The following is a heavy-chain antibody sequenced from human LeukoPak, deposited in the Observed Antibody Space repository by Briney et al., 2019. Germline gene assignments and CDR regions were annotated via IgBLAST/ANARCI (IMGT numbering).Heavy chain of an antibody. CDR1: GGSISSGDYY. J-gene: IGHJ5*02. V-gene: IGHV4-30-4*01. D-gene: IGHD3-9*01. CDR3: ARGILTGYSWFDP. Sequence: SQTLSLTCTVSGGSISSGDYYWSWIRQPPGKGLEWIGYIYYSGSTYYNPSLKSRVTISVDTSKNQFSLKLSSVTAADTAVYYRARGILTGYSWFDPWGQGTLVTVSS. CDR2: IYYSGST.